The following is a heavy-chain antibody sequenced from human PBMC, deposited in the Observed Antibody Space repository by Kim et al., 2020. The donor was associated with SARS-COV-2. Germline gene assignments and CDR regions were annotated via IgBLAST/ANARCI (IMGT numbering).Heavy chain of an antibody. V-gene: IGHV3-33*01. D-gene: IGHD1-26*01. Sequence: GGSLRLSCAASGFSFSSYGMHWVRQAPGKGLEWVAVIWYDGSNKYYADSVKGRFTISRDNSKNTLYLQMNSLRAADTAVYYCARPGSGINRETEYYQHWG. CDR3: ARPGSGINRETEYYQH. CDR1: GFSFSSYG. J-gene: IGHJ1*01. CDR2: IWYDGSNK.